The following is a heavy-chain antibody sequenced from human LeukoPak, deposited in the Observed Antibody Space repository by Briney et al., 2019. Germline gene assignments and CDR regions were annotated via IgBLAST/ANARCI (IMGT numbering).Heavy chain of an antibody. CDR1: VYTFTSYG. Sequence: GASVKVSCKASVYTFTSYGISWVRQAPGHGLEWSGWNSAYNVITNYAQKLQGRVTMTTDTSTSTAYMERRSLRSDDTAVYYCARVWQWLDWGQGTLVTVS. J-gene: IGHJ4*02. D-gene: IGHD6-19*01. CDR3: ARVWQWLD. V-gene: IGHV1-18*01. CDR2: NSAYNVIT.